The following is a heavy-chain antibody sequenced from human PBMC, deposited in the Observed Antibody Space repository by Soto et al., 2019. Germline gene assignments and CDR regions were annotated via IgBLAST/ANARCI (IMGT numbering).Heavy chain of an antibody. CDR2: IWYDGSNK. D-gene: IGHD4-4*01. J-gene: IGHJ6*03. CDR3: ARDGGYSNFELYYYYYDYRDV. V-gene: IGHV3-33*01. Sequence: QVQLVESGGGVVQPGRSLRLSCAASGFTFSSYGMHWVRQAPGKGLEWVAVIWYDGSNKYYADSVKGRFTISRDNSKNTLYLQMNSLRAQDTAVYYCARDGGYSNFELYYYYYDYRDVWGKGTTVTVSS. CDR1: GFTFSSYG.